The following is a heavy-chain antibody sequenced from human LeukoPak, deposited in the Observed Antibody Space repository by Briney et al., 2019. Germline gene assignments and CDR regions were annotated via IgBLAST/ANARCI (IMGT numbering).Heavy chain of an antibody. V-gene: IGHV3-53*04. D-gene: IGHD6-6*01. CDR2: IYIGGGSTT. J-gene: IGHJ4*01. CDR1: GFTVTSNY. CDR3: ARVAARGPFYY. Sequence: GGSLRLSCAAYGFTVTSNYMSWVRQAPGKGLEWVSLIYIGGGSTTYYAVSVKVRFTISTHSNQLYLQMNSLRPEDTAVYYCARVAARGPFYYWGHGTLVTVS.